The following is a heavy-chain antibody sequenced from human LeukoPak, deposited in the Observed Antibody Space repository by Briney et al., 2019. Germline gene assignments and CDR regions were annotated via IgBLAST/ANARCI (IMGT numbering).Heavy chain of an antibody. J-gene: IGHJ4*02. CDR3: ARDSSDFDY. CDR2: ISSNSKYI. V-gene: IGHV3-21*01. Sequence: PGGSLRLSCAASGFTFNVYSMNWVRQAPGKGLEWVSSISSNSKYIYYADSMRGRFTVSRDNAKNSLFLQLNSISAEDTAVYYCARDSSDFDYWGQGTLVTVSS. CDR1: GFTFNVYS. D-gene: IGHD3-22*01.